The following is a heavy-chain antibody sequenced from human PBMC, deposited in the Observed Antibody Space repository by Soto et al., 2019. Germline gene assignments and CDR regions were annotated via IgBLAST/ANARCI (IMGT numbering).Heavy chain of an antibody. Sequence: GGSLRHSCASSGFTFISYGMHWVRQAPGKGLEWVAVISYDGSNKYYADSVKGRFTISRDNSKNALYLQMNSLRAEDTAVYYCAKDATATLLWYTYGMDVWGQGTTVTVSS. J-gene: IGHJ6*02. D-gene: IGHD3-10*01. CDR3: AKDATATLLWYTYGMDV. CDR2: ISYDGSNK. V-gene: IGHV3-30*18. CDR1: GFTFISYG.